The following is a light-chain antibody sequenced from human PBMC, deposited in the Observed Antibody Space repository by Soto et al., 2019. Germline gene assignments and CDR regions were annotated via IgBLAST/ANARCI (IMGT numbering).Light chain of an antibody. CDR3: QQYYNWPPIT. Sequence: EIGMTQSPATLSVSPGERATLSCRASQSVSSNLAWYQQKPGQAPRLLVYGASTRATGIPDRFSGSGSGTEFTLTITSLQSEDFALYYCQQYYNWPPITFGPGTRLEIK. CDR1: QSVSSN. CDR2: GAS. V-gene: IGKV3-15*01. J-gene: IGKJ5*01.